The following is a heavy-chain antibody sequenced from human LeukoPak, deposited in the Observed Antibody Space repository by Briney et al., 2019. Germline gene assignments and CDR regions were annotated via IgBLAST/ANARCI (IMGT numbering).Heavy chain of an antibody. CDR2: IIPIFGTA. V-gene: IGHV1-69*05. Sequence: ASVKVCCKASGGTFSGYAISWVRQAPGQGLEWMGRIIPIFGTANYAQKFQGRVTITTDESTSTAYMELSSLRSEDTAVYYCARDRPRWPFDPWGQGTLVTVSS. D-gene: IGHD2-15*01. CDR3: ARDRPRWPFDP. J-gene: IGHJ5*02. CDR1: GGTFSGYA.